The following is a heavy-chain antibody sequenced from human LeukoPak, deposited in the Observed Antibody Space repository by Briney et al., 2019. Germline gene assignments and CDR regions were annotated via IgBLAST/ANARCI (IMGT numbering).Heavy chain of an antibody. Sequence: PSETLSLTCTVSGYSISSGYYWGWIRQPPGKGLEWIGSIYHSGTTYYNPSLKSRVTISVDTSKNQFSLKLSSVTAADTAVYYCARVSTGRDAFDIWGQGTMVTVSS. D-gene: IGHD2/OR15-2a*01. J-gene: IGHJ3*02. CDR3: ARVSTGRDAFDI. CDR2: IYHSGTT. V-gene: IGHV4-38-2*02. CDR1: GYSISSGYY.